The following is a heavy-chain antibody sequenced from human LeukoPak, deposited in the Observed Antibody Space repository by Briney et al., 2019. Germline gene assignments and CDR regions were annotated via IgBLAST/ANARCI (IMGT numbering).Heavy chain of an antibody. J-gene: IGHJ4*02. Sequence: GASVKVSCKASGYTFTGYYMHWVRQAPGQGLEWMGWINPNSGGTNYAQKFQGRVTMTRDTPISTAYMELSRLRSDDTAVYYCARAGGRWLPAIIDYWGQGTLVTVSS. CDR3: ARAGGRWLPAIIDY. CDR2: INPNSGGT. CDR1: GYTFTGYY. D-gene: IGHD3-16*01. V-gene: IGHV1-2*02.